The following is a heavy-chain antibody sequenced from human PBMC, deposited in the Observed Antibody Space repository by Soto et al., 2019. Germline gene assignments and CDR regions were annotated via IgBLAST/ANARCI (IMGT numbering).Heavy chain of an antibody. CDR1: GFTFSSYS. D-gene: IGHD3-10*01. Sequence: GGSLRLSCAASGFTFSSYSMSWVRQAPGKGLEWVSGFRSSGDDGTTYYADAVKARSTISRDNSNNTLFLQMHSLRAEDTAIYYCAKKVNSGSGSQYFDYWGDRTLLTVSS. V-gene: IGHV3-23*01. J-gene: IGHJ4*01. CDR3: AKKVNSGSGSQYFDY. CDR2: FRSSGDDGTT.